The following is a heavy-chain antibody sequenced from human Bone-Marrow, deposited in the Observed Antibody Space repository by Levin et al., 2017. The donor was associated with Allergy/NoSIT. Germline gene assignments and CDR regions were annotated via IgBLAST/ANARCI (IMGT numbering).Heavy chain of an antibody. V-gene: IGHV3-23*01. Sequence: PGESLKISCAASGFTFSSYPMSWVRQAPGKGLEWVSALGGSGSNTYYADSVKGRFTISRDNSRNTLFLQMNSLRVEDTAIYYCAKDRPSRGYPVDNWGQGTLVTVSS. CDR3: AKDRPSRGYPVDN. J-gene: IGHJ4*02. CDR2: LGGSGSNT. CDR1: GFTFSSYP. D-gene: IGHD3-16*02.